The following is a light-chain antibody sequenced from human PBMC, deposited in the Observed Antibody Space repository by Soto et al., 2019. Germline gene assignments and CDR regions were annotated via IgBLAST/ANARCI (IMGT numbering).Light chain of an antibody. CDR2: SNN. Sequence: QSVLSQPPSASGTPGQSVTISCSGSSSNIGRNTVYWYQQLPGTAPKLLIYSNNERPSGVPDRFSGSKSGTSASLAISGLQSEDEADYYCAAWDDSLNGPVFGGGTKLTVL. V-gene: IGLV1-44*01. CDR3: AAWDDSLNGPV. CDR1: SSNIGRNT. J-gene: IGLJ2*01.